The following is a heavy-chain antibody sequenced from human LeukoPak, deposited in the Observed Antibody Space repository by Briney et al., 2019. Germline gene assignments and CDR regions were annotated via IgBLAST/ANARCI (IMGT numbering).Heavy chain of an antibody. CDR3: ATRETGSYYYYMDV. CDR2: IYTSGST. V-gene: IGHV4-4*07. J-gene: IGHJ6*03. Sequence: KASETLSLTCTVSGGSISSYYWSWIRQPAGKGLEWIGRIYTSGSTNYNPSLKSRVTMSVDTSKNQFSLKLSSVTAADTAVYYCATRETGSYYYYMDVWGKGTTVTVSS. CDR1: GGSISSYY. D-gene: IGHD1-1*01.